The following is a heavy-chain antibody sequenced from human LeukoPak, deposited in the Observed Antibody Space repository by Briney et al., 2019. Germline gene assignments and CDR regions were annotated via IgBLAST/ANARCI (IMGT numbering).Heavy chain of an antibody. V-gene: IGHV3-23*01. CDR2: ISGSGGST. J-gene: IGHJ4*02. CDR3: AKMEVVTPNFDH. CDR1: GFTFSSYA. Sequence: GGSLRLSCAASGFTFSSYAMSWVRQAPGKGLEWVSAISGSGGSTYYADSGKGRFTISRANSKNTLYLQMNSLRAEDTDVYSCAKMEVVTPNFDHWGQGTLVTVSS. D-gene: IGHD4-23*01.